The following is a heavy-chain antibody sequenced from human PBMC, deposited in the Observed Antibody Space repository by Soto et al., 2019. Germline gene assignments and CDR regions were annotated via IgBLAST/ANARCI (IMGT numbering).Heavy chain of an antibody. V-gene: IGHV3-74*01. Sequence: GGSLRLSCAASGMNFGGYLMHWVRQAPGKGLVWVSEINTDGTSTNYADSLKGRFTISRDNARDTLYLQMNSLSVEDTAVYYCATLSAPVDFWGQGTLVTVSS. CDR3: ATLSAPVDF. J-gene: IGHJ4*02. CDR2: INTDGTST. D-gene: IGHD6-6*01. CDR1: GMNFGGYL.